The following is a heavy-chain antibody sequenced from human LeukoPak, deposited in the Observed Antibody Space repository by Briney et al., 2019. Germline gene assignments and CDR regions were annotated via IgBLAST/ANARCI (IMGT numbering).Heavy chain of an antibody. Sequence: ASVKVSCKASGYTFTDSYMHWVRQAPGQGLEWMGWINPKTGRTNYAQRFQGRVTMTRDTSIRTAYMELNSLRSDDTAVYYCARDGRLTIFVRGIITEGSPPKNWGQGTLVTVSS. D-gene: IGHD3-10*01. CDR2: INPKTGRT. V-gene: IGHV1-2*02. J-gene: IGHJ4*02. CDR3: ARDGRLTIFVRGIITEGSPPKN. CDR1: GYTFTDSY.